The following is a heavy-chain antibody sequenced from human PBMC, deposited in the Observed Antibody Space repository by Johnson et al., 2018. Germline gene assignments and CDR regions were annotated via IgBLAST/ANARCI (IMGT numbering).Heavy chain of an antibody. CDR1: GASISSSNW. J-gene: IGHJ3*02. D-gene: IGHD2-2*01. V-gene: IGHV4-4*02. CDR2: VYHSGST. Sequence: QVQLQESGPGLVKPSETLSLTCGVSGASISSSNWWSWVRQSPGKGLEWIGEVYHSGSTNYNPSLQSRVTISVDESKNQFSLKLKSVTAADMAGYYCASDNEFQLYRRGSVGLARSIWGQGTMVFVSS. CDR3: ASDNEFQLYRRGSVGLARSI.